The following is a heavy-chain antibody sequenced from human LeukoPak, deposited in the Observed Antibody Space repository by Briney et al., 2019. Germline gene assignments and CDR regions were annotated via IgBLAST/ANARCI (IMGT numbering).Heavy chain of an antibody. D-gene: IGHD6-13*01. V-gene: IGHV1-2*02. CDR2: INTNIGGT. J-gene: IGHJ5*02. CDR1: GYTFTGYY. CDR3: ARDRIAAAGFDP. Sequence: ASVKVSCKASGYTFTGYYMHWVRQAPGQGLEWMGWINTNIGGTNYAQKFQGRVTMTRDTSINTAYMELNRLRSDDTAVYYCARDRIAAAGFDPWGQGTLVTVSS.